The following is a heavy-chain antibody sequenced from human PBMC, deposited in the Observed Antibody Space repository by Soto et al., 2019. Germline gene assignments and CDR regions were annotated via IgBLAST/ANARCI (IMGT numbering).Heavy chain of an antibody. CDR2: IYYSGST. J-gene: IGHJ4*02. CDR1: GGSISSYY. CDR3: ARFVVVPAALFDY. D-gene: IGHD2-2*01. V-gene: IGHV4-59*12. Sequence: SETLSLTCTVSGGSISSYYWSWIRQAPGKGLEWIGNIYYSGSTYYNPSLKSRVTISVDTSKNQFSLKLSSVTAADTAVYYCARFVVVPAALFDYWGQGTLVTVSS.